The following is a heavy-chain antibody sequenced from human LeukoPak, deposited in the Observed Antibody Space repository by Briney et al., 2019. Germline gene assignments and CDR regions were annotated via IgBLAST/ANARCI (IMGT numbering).Heavy chain of an antibody. CDR2: ISHSGNT. J-gene: IGHJ5*02. CDR1: GYSISSGYY. V-gene: IGHV4-38-2*02. D-gene: IGHD4-17*01. CDR3: GGEAYGDNGGWFDP. Sequence: SETLSLTCTVSGYSISSGYYWGWIRQPPGKGLEWIASISHSGNTFYNPSLKGRVTISLDTSKNHFSLQLNSLTAADTAVYYCGGEAYGDNGGWFDPWGQGTLVTVSS.